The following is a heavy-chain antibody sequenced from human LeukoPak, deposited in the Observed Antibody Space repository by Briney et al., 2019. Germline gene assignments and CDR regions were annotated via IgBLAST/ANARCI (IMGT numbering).Heavy chain of an antibody. Sequence: SETLSLTCTVSGGSISSYYWSWIRQPPGEGVEWIGYISYSGSTNYIPSLKSRVTISVDTSKNQFSLKLTSVTAADTAVYYCARHRGNGYDRDFDIWGQGTMVTVSS. D-gene: IGHD3-22*01. CDR1: GGSISSYY. J-gene: IGHJ3*02. CDR2: ISYSGST. V-gene: IGHV4-59*08. CDR3: ARHRGNGYDRDFDI.